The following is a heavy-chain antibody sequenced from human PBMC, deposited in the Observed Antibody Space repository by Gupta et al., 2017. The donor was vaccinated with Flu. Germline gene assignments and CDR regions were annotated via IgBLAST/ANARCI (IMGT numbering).Heavy chain of an antibody. Sequence: YGGSFSDYYWTWIRQPPGKGLEWIGEINHRGSANYNPSLESRVTILVDTPKNQFSLKLSSVTAADTAVYYCARGSFHVFDPWGQGTRVTVSS. CDR1: GGSFSDYY. J-gene: IGHJ5*02. CDR3: ARGSFHVFDP. D-gene: IGHD3-10*01. CDR2: INHRGSA. V-gene: IGHV4-34*01.